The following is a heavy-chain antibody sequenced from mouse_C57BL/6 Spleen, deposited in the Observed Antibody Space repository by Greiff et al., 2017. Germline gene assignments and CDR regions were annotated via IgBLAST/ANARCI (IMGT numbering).Heavy chain of an antibody. J-gene: IGHJ4*01. Sequence: EVQRVESGGGLVQSGRSLRLSCATSGFTFSDFYMEWVRQAPGKGLEWIAASRNKANDYTTEYSAPVKGRFIVSRDTSQSILYLQINALGAEDTAIYYCARVDGYFYAMDYWGQGTSVTVSS. CDR3: ARVDGYFYAMDY. D-gene: IGHD2-3*01. CDR1: GFTFSDFY. V-gene: IGHV7-1*01. CDR2: SRNKANDYTT.